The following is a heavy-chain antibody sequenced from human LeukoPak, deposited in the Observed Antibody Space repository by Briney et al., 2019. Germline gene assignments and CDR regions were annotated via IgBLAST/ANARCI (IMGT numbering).Heavy chain of an antibody. V-gene: IGHV3-48*04. J-gene: IGHJ4*02. CDR3: ASQGFYGGRGFDY. Sequence: GGSLRLSCAASGLTFSSYGMSWVRQAPGKGLEWVSYISSSGSTIYYADSVKGRFTISRDNAKNSLYLQMNSLRAEDTAVYYCASQGFYGGRGFDYWGQGTLVTVSS. D-gene: IGHD4-23*01. CDR1: GLTFSSYG. CDR2: ISSSGSTI.